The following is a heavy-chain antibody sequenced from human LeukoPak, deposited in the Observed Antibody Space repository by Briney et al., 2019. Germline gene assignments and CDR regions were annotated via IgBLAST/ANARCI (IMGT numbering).Heavy chain of an antibody. CDR3: ARDRTMLSYDSSGYYSRGYAFDI. Sequence: GSLRLSCAASGFTFSSYWMSWIRQPPGKGLEWIGYIYYSGSTNYNPSLKSRVTISVDTSKNQFSLKLSSVTAADTAVYYCARDRTMLSYDSSGYYSRGYAFDIWGQGTMVTVSS. V-gene: IGHV4-59*01. D-gene: IGHD3-22*01. CDR2: IYYSGST. J-gene: IGHJ3*02. CDR1: GFTFSSYW.